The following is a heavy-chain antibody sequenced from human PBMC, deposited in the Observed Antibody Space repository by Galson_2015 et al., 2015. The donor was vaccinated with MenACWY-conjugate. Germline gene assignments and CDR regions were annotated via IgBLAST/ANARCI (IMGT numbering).Heavy chain of an antibody. CDR1: GYTFTSYY. J-gene: IGHJ5*02. D-gene: IGHD1-26*01. CDR2: INPSGGST. Sequence: SVKVSCKASGYTFTSYYMLWVRQAPGQGLEWMGIINPSGGSTSYAQKFQGRVTMTRDTSTSTVYMELSSLRSEDTAVYYCASEWELNSWFDPWGQGTLVTVSS. V-gene: IGHV1-46*01. CDR3: ASEWELNSWFDP.